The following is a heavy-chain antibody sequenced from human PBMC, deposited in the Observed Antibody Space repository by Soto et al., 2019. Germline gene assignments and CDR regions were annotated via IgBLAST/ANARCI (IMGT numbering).Heavy chain of an antibody. CDR2: IIPIFGTA. V-gene: IGHV1-69*01. D-gene: IGHD6-19*01. Sequence: QVQLVQSGAEVKKPGSSVKVSCKASGGTFSSYAISWVRQAPGQGLEWMGGIIPIFGTANYAQKFQGRVTITADESTSPAYMELGSLRSEDTAVYYCARVEYSSGTDPYYFDYWGQGTLVTVSS. CDR1: GGTFSSYA. CDR3: ARVEYSSGTDPYYFDY. J-gene: IGHJ4*02.